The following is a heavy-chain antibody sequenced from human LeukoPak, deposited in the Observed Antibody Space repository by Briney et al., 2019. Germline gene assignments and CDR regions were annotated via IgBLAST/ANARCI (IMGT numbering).Heavy chain of an antibody. Sequence: PGRSLRLSCAASGFTFSTYSMNSVRQAPGKGLEWVSSISSVSSFIYYADSVKGRFSISRDNANNSLFLQMNSLRAEDTAVYYCARESSGYFYWGQGTLVTVSS. CDR3: ARESSGYFY. CDR2: ISSVSSFI. J-gene: IGHJ4*02. CDR1: GFTFSTYS. V-gene: IGHV3-21*01. D-gene: IGHD3-22*01.